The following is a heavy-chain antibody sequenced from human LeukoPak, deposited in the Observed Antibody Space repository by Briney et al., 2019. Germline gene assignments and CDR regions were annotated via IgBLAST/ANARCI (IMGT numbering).Heavy chain of an antibody. CDR2: IYYSGST. D-gene: IGHD3-10*01. Sequence: SETLSLTCTVSGGSISSSSYYWGWIRQPPGKGLEWIGSIYYSGSTYYNPSLKSRVTISVDTSKNQFSLKLSSVTAADTAVYYCARRVRLLWFGRCIDYFDYWGQGTLVTVSS. CDR3: ARRVRLLWFGRCIDYFDY. V-gene: IGHV4-39*01. J-gene: IGHJ4*02. CDR1: GGSISSSSYY.